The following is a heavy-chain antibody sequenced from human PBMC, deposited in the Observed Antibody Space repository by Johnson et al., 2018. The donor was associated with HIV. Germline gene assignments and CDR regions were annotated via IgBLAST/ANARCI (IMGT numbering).Heavy chain of an antibody. CDR1: GFTFDDYA. J-gene: IGHJ3*01. V-gene: IGHV3-9*03. Sequence: QLVESGGGLVQPGRSLRLSCAASGFTFDDYAMHWVRQAPGKGLEWVSGISWNSGSIGYADSVKGRFTISRDNAKNSLYLQMDSLRAEAMAMYYCARAKDAAYPYDAFDVWGHGTMVTVSS. D-gene: IGHD2-15*01. CDR3: ARAKDAAYPYDAFDV. CDR2: ISWNSGSI.